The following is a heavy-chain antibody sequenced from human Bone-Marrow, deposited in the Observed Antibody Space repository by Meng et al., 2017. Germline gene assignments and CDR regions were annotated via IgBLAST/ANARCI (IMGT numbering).Heavy chain of an antibody. J-gene: IGHJ4*02. V-gene: IGHV3-11*01. D-gene: IGHD3-10*01. CDR3: ARDEERITMVRGVMGY. CDR2: ISSSGSTI. Sequence: GGSLRLSCAASGFTFSDYYMSWIRQAPGKGLEWVSYISSSGSTIYYADSVKGRFTISRDNAKNSLYLQMNSLRAEDTAVYYWARDEERITMVRGVMGYWGQGTLVTVSS. CDR1: GFTFSDYY.